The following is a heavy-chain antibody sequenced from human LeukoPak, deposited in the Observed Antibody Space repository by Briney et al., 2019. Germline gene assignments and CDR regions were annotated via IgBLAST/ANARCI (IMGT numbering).Heavy chain of an antibody. Sequence: GGSLRLSCAASGFTFSSYGMQWVRQAPGKGLEWVGVISYDGNNKYYADSVKGRFTISRDNSKNTLDLQMNSLRVEDTAMYYCAKVHSYGWLHNFDYWGQGTLVTVSS. J-gene: IGHJ4*02. CDR3: AKVHSYGWLHNFDY. D-gene: IGHD5-24*01. CDR1: GFTFSSYG. V-gene: IGHV3-33*06. CDR2: ISYDGNNK.